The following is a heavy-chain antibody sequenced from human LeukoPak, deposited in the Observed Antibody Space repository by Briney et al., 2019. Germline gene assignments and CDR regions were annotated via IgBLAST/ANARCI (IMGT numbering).Heavy chain of an antibody. Sequence: PGGSLRLSCAASGFTFSSYSMNWVRQAPGKGLEWVSSISSSGSYIYYADSVKGRFTISRDNAKNSLYLQMNSLRAEDTAVYYCAIYRDGYKILFGYWGQGTLVTVSS. V-gene: IGHV3-21*01. CDR3: AIYRDGYKILFGY. D-gene: IGHD5-24*01. J-gene: IGHJ4*02. CDR2: ISSSGSYI. CDR1: GFTFSSYS.